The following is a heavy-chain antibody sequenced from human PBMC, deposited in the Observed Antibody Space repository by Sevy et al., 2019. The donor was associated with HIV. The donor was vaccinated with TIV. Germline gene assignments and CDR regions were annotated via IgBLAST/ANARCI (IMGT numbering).Heavy chain of an antibody. CDR3: ARDGRGYSYGRWAFDI. V-gene: IGHV3-7*01. CDR1: GFTFSSYW. CDR2: IKQDGSEK. J-gene: IGHJ3*02. Sequence: AGGSLRLSCAASGFTFSSYWMSWVRQAPGKGLEWVANIKQDGSEKYYVDSVKGRFTISRDNAKNSLYLQMNSLRAEDTAVYYCARDGRGYSYGRWAFDIWGQGTMVTVSS. D-gene: IGHD5-18*01.